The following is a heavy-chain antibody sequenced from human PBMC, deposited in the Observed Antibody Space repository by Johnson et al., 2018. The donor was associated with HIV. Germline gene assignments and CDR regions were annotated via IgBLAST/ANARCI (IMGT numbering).Heavy chain of an antibody. D-gene: IGHD1-26*01. V-gene: IGHV3-30*14. CDR3: ARLTWDQNRGWDAFDI. CDR2: TSFDGGNK. CDR1: GLTFSNYA. J-gene: IGHJ3*02. Sequence: QVQLVESGGGVVRPGGSVRLSCTAPGLTFSNYAMHWVRQAPGKGLEWVAVTSFDGGNKYFAYSVKGRFTISRDNSRYTLYLQMNSRRAGDTAVYYCARLTWDQNRGWDAFDIWGQGTMVAVSS.